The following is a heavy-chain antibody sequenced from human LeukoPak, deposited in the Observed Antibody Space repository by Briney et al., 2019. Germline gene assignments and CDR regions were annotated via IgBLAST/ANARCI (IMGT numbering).Heavy chain of an antibody. Sequence: GASVKVSCKASGYTFTSYGISWVRQAPGQGLEWMGWISAYNGNTNYAQKLQGRVTMTTDTSTSTAYMELRSLRSNDTAVYYCARDPVVVVAAMGNWFDPWGQGTLVTVSS. CDR1: GYTFTSYG. J-gene: IGHJ5*02. CDR2: ISAYNGNT. D-gene: IGHD2-15*01. V-gene: IGHV1-18*04. CDR3: ARDPVVVVAAMGNWFDP.